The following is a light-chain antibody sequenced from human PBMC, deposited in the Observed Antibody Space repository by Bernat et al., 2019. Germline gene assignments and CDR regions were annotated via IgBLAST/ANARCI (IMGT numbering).Light chain of an antibody. CDR2: EVS. Sequence: QSALTQPPSVSGSPGQSVTISCTGTSSDIGSYNRVSWYQQPPGTAPKLMIYEVSKRPSGVPDRFSGSKSGNTASLTVSGLQAEDEADYYCSSYAGSNNFNVFGTGTKVTVL. J-gene: IGLJ1*01. CDR1: SSDIGSYNR. V-gene: IGLV2-8*01. CDR3: SSYAGSNNFNV.